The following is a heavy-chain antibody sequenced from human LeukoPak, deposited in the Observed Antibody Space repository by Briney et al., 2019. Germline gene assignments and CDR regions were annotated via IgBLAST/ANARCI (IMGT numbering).Heavy chain of an antibody. CDR2: IHYSGST. J-gene: IGHJ4*02. CDR3: ARVTGYMIEDYFDY. Sequence: DPSETLSLTCTVSGGSISSYYWSLIRQPPGKGLEWIGYIHYSGSTNYNPSLKSRVTISVDTSKNQFSLKLSSVTAADTAVYYCARVTGYMIEDYFDYWGQGTLVTVSS. D-gene: IGHD3-22*01. V-gene: IGHV4-59*01. CDR1: GGSISSYY.